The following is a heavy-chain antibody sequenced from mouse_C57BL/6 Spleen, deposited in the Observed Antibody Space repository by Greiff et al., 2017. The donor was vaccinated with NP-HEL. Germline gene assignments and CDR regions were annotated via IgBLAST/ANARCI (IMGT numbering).Heavy chain of an antibody. CDR1: GYAFTNYL. D-gene: IGHD2-1*01. CDR2: INPGSGGT. Sequence: QVQLQQSGAELVRPGTSVKVSCKASGYAFTNYLIEWVKQRPGQGLEWIGVINPGSGGTNYNEKFKGKATLTADKSSSTAYMQLSSLTSEDSAVYFCAREGNYWSWFAYWGQGTLVTVSA. V-gene: IGHV1-54*01. CDR3: AREGNYWSWFAY. J-gene: IGHJ3*01.